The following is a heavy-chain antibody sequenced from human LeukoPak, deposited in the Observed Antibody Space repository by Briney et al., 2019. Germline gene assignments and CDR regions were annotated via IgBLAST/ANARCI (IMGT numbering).Heavy chain of an antibody. CDR1: GDSISSYY. CDR2: IYASGST. CDR3: ARKALPGNWFDP. V-gene: IGHV4-4*07. J-gene: IGHJ5*02. Sequence: SETLSLTCTVSGDSISSYYWSWIRQPAGKGLEWIWRIYASGSTNYNPSLKSRVTMSLDTSKNQFSLNLSSVTAADTAVYYCARKALPGNWFDPWGQGTLVTVSS.